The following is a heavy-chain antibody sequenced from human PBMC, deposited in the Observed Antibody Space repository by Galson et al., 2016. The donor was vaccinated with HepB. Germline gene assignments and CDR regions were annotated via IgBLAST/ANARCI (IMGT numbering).Heavy chain of an antibody. Sequence: SLRLSCAASGFTLSNYAMSWVRRAPGKGLEWVSDISGSGITTYYADSVKGRFTISRDNSKKTVYLQMSSLRAEDTAVYYCARLFGGYNDYWGQGTLVTVSS. V-gene: IGHV3-23*01. CDR1: GFTLSNYA. J-gene: IGHJ4*02. D-gene: IGHD5-24*01. CDR3: ARLFGGYNDY. CDR2: ISGSGITT.